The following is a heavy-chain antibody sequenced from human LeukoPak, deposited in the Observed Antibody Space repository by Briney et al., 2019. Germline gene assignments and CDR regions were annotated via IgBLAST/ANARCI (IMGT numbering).Heavy chain of an antibody. Sequence: GRSLRLSCAASGLTFDVFAMHWVRQAPGKGLEWVLGLSWNSGSIAHTDSVKGRSTISRDHAKNSLYLQMISLRAEATALNYCSKDVVAFGDYYGIDVWGQGTTVTVSS. V-gene: IGHV3-9*01. D-gene: IGHD2-15*01. J-gene: IGHJ6*02. CDR1: GLTFDVFA. CDR2: LSWNSGSI. CDR3: SKDVVAFGDYYGIDV.